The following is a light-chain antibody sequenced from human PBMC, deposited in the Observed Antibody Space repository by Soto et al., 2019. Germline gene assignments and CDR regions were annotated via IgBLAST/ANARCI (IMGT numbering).Light chain of an antibody. V-gene: IGLV1-44*01. Sequence: QSVLTQPPSASGTPGQRVTISCSGSSSNIGSNTVNWYQQLPGTAPKLLIYSNNQRPSGVPDRLSGSKSGTSASLAIGWLQSEDEADYYCAAWDVSLNGVVFGGGTKLNVL. J-gene: IGLJ2*01. CDR1: SSNIGSNT. CDR3: AAWDVSLNGVV. CDR2: SNN.